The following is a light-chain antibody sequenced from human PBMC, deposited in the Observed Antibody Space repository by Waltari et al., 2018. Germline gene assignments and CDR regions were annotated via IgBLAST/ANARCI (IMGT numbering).Light chain of an antibody. CDR2: DAS. CDR1: QSVATY. V-gene: IGKV3-11*01. J-gene: IGKJ4*01. CDR3: QQRSNWLT. Sequence: IVLTQSPATLSLSPGERATLSCRASQSVATYLAWYQQKPGQAPRLLIYDASIRATGIPARFSGSGSGTDFTLIIGSLEPEDFAVYYCQQRSNWLTFGGGTKVEIK.